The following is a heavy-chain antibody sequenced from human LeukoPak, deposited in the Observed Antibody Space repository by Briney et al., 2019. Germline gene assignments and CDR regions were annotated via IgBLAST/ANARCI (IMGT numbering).Heavy chain of an antibody. V-gene: IGHV3-48*01. J-gene: IGHJ3*02. D-gene: IGHD3-22*01. CDR1: GFIFSSYS. CDR3: VRDHHRRLYDSQARDTFDI. Sequence: PGGSLRLSCAASGFIFSSYSMNWVRQAPGKGLEWVSYISSSSSTMYYAASVKGRSSISRDNAQNSLYLQMNSLRAEDTAVYYCVRDHHRRLYDSQARDTFDIWGQGTMVTVSS. CDR2: ISSSSSTM.